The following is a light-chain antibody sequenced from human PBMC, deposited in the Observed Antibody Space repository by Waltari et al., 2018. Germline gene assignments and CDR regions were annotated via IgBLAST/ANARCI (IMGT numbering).Light chain of an antibody. CDR1: SSDIGTYHL. V-gene: IGLV2-23*02. CDR3: SSYAGGSWV. J-gene: IGLJ3*02. CDR2: EVS. Sequence: QSALTQPASVSGSPGQSITISCTGTSSDIGTYHLASWCQQYPGKVPKLIIYEVSKRPSGVSNHFSGSKSGNTASLTISGLQAEDEAHYYCSSYAGGSWVFGRGTKVTVL.